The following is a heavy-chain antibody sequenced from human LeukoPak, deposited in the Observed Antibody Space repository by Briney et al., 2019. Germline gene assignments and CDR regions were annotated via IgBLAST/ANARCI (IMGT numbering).Heavy chain of an antibody. J-gene: IGHJ4*02. CDR1: GFTFSTYN. CDR3: ATSGNYYLKY. CDR2: ITSSSTNI. Sequence: GGSLRLPCAASGFTFSTYNMNWVRQAPGKGLEWVSHITSSSTNIYYADSVKGRFTISRDNAKNALSLQMNSLRDEDTAVYYCATSGNYYLKYWGQGTLVTVSS. D-gene: IGHD1-26*01. V-gene: IGHV3-48*02.